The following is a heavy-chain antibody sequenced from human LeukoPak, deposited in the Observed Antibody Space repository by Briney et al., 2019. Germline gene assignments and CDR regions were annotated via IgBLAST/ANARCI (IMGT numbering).Heavy chain of an antibody. J-gene: IGHJ4*02. CDR3: ARSTGDFGESLPDY. Sequence: SGGSLRLSCAAPGFAFSNYGIHWVRQAPGKGLEWVAFIRYDGTIKKYADSVKGRFTISRDNSKNTLFRQMNSLRIEDTAVYYCARSTGDFGESLPDYWGQGTLVTVSS. CDR1: GFAFSNYG. D-gene: IGHD3-10*01. CDR2: IRYDGTIK. V-gene: IGHV3-30*02.